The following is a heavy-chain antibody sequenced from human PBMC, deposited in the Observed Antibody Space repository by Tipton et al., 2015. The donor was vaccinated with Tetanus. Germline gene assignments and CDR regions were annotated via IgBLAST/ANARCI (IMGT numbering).Heavy chain of an antibody. Sequence: TLSLTCTVSGGSIRGGTFYWSWIRQHPGKGLEWIGDIYYSGSTYYNPSLKSRVTISVDTSKNQFSLKLNSVTAADTAVYYCARDQARGARGWNYFGYWGQGTLVTVSS. J-gene: IGHJ4*02. V-gene: IGHV4-31*03. CDR2: IYYSGST. D-gene: IGHD1-26*01. CDR1: GGSIRGGTFY. CDR3: ARDQARGARGWNYFGY.